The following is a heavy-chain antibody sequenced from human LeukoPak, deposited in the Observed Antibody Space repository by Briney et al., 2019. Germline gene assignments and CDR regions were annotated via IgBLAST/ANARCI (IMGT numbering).Heavy chain of an antibody. CDR1: GFTFGSYA. Sequence: QAGGSLRLSCAASGFTFGSYAMYWVRQAPGKGLEWVSGIFGSGGSPHYADSVKGRFTISRDNSKNTVCLQMNSLRVEDTAVYYCGKTTTGYSSGRYPGWPVDYWGQGTLVTVSS. V-gene: IGHV3-23*01. D-gene: IGHD6-19*01. CDR3: GKTTTGYSSGRYPGWPVDY. J-gene: IGHJ4*02. CDR2: IFGSGGSP.